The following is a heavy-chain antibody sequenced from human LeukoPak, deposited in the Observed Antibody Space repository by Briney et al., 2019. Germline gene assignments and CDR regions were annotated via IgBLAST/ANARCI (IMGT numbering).Heavy chain of an antibody. CDR1: GFTFSSYS. J-gene: IGHJ4*02. V-gene: IGHV3-21*01. CDR3: ARVGGSSRPNSHFDY. D-gene: IGHD6-6*01. CDR2: ISSSSSYI. Sequence: PGGSLRLSCAASGFTFSSYSMNWVRQAPGKGLEWVSSISSSSSYIYYADSVKGRFTISRDNAKNSLYLQMNSLRAEDTAVYYCARVGGSSRPNSHFDYWGQGTLVTVSS.